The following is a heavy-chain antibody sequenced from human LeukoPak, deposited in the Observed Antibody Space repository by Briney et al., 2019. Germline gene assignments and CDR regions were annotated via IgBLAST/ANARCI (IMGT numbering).Heavy chain of an antibody. CDR2: IFPSGGEI. V-gene: IGHV3-23*01. CDR1: GFTFSTFA. J-gene: IGHJ4*02. CDR3: AKDSPDLAIDY. Sequence: GGSLRLSCAASGFTFSTFAMIWVRQPPGKGLEWVSSIFPSGGEIHYADSVRGRFTISRDNSKNTLYLQMNSLRAEDTAVYYCAKDSPDLAIDYWGQGTLVTVSS. D-gene: IGHD3/OR15-3a*01.